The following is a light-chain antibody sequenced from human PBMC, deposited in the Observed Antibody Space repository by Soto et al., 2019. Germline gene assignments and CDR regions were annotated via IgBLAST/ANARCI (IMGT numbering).Light chain of an antibody. CDR1: QSVSSN. Sequence: EIVMTQSPATLSVSPGERATLSCRASQSVSSNLAWYQQKPGQAPRLLIYGASTRATGIPARFSGSGSGTEFTLTISSLQSEDIAVYYCQQYNNLITFGQGTRLEIK. J-gene: IGKJ5*01. CDR3: QQYNNLIT. CDR2: GAS. V-gene: IGKV3-15*01.